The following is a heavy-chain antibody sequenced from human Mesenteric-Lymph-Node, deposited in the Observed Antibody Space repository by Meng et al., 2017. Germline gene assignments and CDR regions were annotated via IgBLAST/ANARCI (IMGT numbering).Heavy chain of an antibody. J-gene: IGHJ4*02. V-gene: IGHV4-31*03. Sequence: VLVPESGPGVFNPSQARSLTCNVSGGSVSSGGYYWPWIRQHPGKGLEWFGHIYYSGSTFYNPSLKRRVIISIDTSKNQFSLNLRSVTAADTAVYYCARVSSGWDYFDYWGQGTLVTVSS. CDR1: GGSVSSGGYY. D-gene: IGHD6-19*01. CDR3: ARVSSGWDYFDY. CDR2: IYYSGST.